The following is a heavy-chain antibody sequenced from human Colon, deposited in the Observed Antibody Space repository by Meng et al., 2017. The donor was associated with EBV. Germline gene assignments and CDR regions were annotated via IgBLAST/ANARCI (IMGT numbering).Heavy chain of an antibody. CDR3: ARDGGVTHIP. CDR1: GTSISTSNW. CDR2: IYHNGQT. Sequence: RESGAGLVTPSGTLSLTCAVSGTSISTSNWWSWIRQSPGEGLEWIGAIYHNGQTNYNPSLKSRVSMSVDESKNEFSLNLKSVTAADTAVYYCARDGGVTHIPWGQGVLVTVSS. D-gene: IGHD2-8*02. J-gene: IGHJ5*02. V-gene: IGHV4-4*02.